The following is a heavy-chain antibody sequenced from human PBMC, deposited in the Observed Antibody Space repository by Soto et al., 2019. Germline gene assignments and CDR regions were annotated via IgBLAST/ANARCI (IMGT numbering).Heavy chain of an antibody. CDR3: ARAFLDIVVVVANTSSSWFDP. CDR1: GGSFSGYY. J-gene: IGHJ5*02. CDR2: INHSGST. D-gene: IGHD2-15*01. V-gene: IGHV4-34*01. Sequence: SETLSLTCAVYGGSFSGYYWSWIRQPPGKGLEWIGEINHSGSTNYNPSLKSRVTISVDTSKNQFSLKLSSVTAADTAVYYCARAFLDIVVVVANTSSSWFDPWGQGTLVTVSS.